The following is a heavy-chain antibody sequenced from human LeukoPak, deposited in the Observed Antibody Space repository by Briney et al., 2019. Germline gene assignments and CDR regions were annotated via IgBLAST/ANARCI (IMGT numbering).Heavy chain of an antibody. J-gene: IGHJ4*02. CDR1: GYTFTTYW. CDR2: IYPGDSDP. V-gene: IGHV5-51*01. CDR3: VRHGLGSSWFGFDY. D-gene: IGHD6-13*01. Sequence: PGESLKISCKGSGYTFTTYWIGWVRQMPGKGLEWMGIIYPGDSDPRYSPSFQGQVTISADKSISTAYLQWSGLKASDSAMYYCVRHGLGSSWFGFDYWGQGTLVTVSS.